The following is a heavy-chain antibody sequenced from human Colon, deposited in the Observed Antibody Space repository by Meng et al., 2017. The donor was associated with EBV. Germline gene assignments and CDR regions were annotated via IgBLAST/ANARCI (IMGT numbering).Heavy chain of an antibody. Sequence: PLRQAPGPGLVNPSGPFSLTCTVSGGSNRSNGYYWDWVHQPPGKGLEWIGAIYHSGSTSYNPSLQSRVTMFVDTSKNQFSLMLTSVTATDTAVYYCARRRGGSGRDCWGQGTLVTVSS. CDR2: IYHSGST. V-gene: IGHV4-39*01. CDR3: ARRRGGSGRDC. D-gene: IGHD3-10*01. CDR1: GGSNRSNGYY. J-gene: IGHJ4*02.